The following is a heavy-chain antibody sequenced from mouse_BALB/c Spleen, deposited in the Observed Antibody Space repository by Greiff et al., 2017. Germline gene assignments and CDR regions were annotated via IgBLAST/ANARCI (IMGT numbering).Heavy chain of an antibody. V-gene: IGHV14-3*02. J-gene: IGHJ4*01. CDR1: GFNIKDTY. CDR3: ARWGYDYDDAMDY. D-gene: IGHD2-4*01. CDR2: IDPANGNT. Sequence: VQLKQSGAELVKPGASVKLSCTASGFNIKDTYMHWVKQRPEQGLEWIGRIDPANGNTKYDPKFQGKVTITADTSSNTAYLQLSSLTSEDTAVYYCARWGYDYDDAMDYWGQGTSVTVSA.